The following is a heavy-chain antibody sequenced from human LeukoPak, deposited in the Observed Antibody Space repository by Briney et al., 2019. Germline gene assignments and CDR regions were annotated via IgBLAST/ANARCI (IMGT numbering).Heavy chain of an antibody. Sequence: GRSLRLSCAASGFTFSSYGMHWVGRAPGKGLEWVAVIWYDGSNKYYADSVKGRFTISRDNSKNTLYLQMNSLRAEDTAVYYCARDGYSSSRLDYWGQGTLVTVSS. D-gene: IGHD6-13*01. CDR2: IWYDGSNK. V-gene: IGHV3-33*01. CDR3: ARDGYSSSRLDY. J-gene: IGHJ4*02. CDR1: GFTFSSYG.